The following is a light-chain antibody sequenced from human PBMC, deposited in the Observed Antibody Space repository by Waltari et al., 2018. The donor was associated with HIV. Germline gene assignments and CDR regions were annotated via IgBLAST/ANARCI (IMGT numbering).Light chain of an antibody. CDR1: QSVRNN. V-gene: IGKV3-20*01. CDR2: GAS. Sequence: EIVLTQFPGTLSLSPGERATLFCRASQSVRNNLVWYQQKPGQAPRLLIFGASSGATDIPDRFSGSGSGTDFTLTISRLEPEDSAVYFCQQYGKSPITFGQGTRLEI. CDR3: QQYGKSPIT. J-gene: IGKJ5*01.